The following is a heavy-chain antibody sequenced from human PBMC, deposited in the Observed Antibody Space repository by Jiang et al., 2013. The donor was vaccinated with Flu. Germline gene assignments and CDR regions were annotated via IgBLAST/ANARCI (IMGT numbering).Heavy chain of an antibody. CDR1: GFTFSSYG. Sequence: VQLVESGGGVVQPGRSLRLSCAASGFTFSSYGMHWVRQAPGKGLEWVAVISYDGSNKYYADSVKGRFTISRDNSKNTLYLQMNSLRAEDTAVYYCAKDRRRRFRELGHYYYYGRDVWGQG. V-gene: IGHV3-30*18. J-gene: IGHJ6*02. D-gene: IGHD3-10*01. CDR2: ISYDGSNK. CDR3: AKDRRRRFRELGHYYYYGRDV.